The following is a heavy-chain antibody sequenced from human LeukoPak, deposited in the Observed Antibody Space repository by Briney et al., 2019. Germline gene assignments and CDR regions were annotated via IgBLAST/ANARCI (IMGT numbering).Heavy chain of an antibody. CDR2: IYTSGST. V-gene: IGHV4-4*09. Sequence: SETLSLTCTVSGGSISSYYWSWIRQPPGKGLEWIGYIYTSGSTNYNPSLKSRVTTSVDTSKNQFSLKLSSVTAADTAVYYCARLFMWFDPWGQGTLVTVSS. J-gene: IGHJ5*02. CDR3: ARLFMWFDP. CDR1: GGSISSYY.